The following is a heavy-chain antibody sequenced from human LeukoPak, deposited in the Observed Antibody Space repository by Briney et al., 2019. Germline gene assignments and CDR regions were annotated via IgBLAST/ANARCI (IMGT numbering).Heavy chain of an antibody. Sequence: GGSLRLSCAASGFTFSSYGMHWVRQAPGKGLEWVAVIWYDGSNKYYADSVKGRFTISRDDARNSLYLQMNSLRAEDTAVYYCARMSGSRLPGYWGQGTLVTVSS. J-gene: IGHJ4*02. CDR3: ARMSGSRLPGY. D-gene: IGHD3-3*01. CDR1: GFTFSSYG. CDR2: IWYDGSNK. V-gene: IGHV3-33*08.